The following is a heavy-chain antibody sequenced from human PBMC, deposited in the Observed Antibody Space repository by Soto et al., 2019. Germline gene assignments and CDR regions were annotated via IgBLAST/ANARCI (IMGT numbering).Heavy chain of an antibody. D-gene: IGHD5-18*01. V-gene: IGHV3-30*18. CDR1: GFTFSSYG. Sequence: PVGSLRLSCAASGFTFSSYGMHWVRQAPGKGLEWVALISYDGSIKYYADSVRGRFTISRDNSKNTLYLQMNSLRAEDTAVYYCANSEYSRYKNIDVWGQGTTVTVSS. CDR3: ANSEYSRYKNIDV. J-gene: IGHJ6*02. CDR2: ISYDGSIK.